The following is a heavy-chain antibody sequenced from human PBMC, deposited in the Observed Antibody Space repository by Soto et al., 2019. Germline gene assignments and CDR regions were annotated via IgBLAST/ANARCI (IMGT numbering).Heavy chain of an antibody. J-gene: IGHJ4*02. D-gene: IGHD1-1*01. Sequence: QVQLVQSGTEVKKPGASVKVSCKASGYIMTTYGVSWVRQAPGQGLEWEGWISAYNDHTNYAQKFQGRVTMTTDTSTSTAYMELRSLRSDDTAVYYCARGTDFDYWGQGTLVTVSS. CDR2: ISAYNDHT. V-gene: IGHV1-18*01. CDR3: ARGTDFDY. CDR1: GYIMTTYG.